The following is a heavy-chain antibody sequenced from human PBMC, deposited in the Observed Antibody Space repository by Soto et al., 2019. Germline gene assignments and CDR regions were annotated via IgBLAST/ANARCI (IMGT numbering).Heavy chain of an antibody. CDR3: ARQGSS. Sequence: QLQLQESGPGLVKPSETLSLTCTVSGVSISDTSYYWGWIRQPPGKGLEWIGTIYFNGNTFYNPSLKSRLTISVDTSSNKFSLRLTSVTAADTAVYYCARQGSSWGQGTLVAVSS. CDR2: IYFNGNT. V-gene: IGHV4-39*01. J-gene: IGHJ5*02. CDR1: GVSISDTSYY.